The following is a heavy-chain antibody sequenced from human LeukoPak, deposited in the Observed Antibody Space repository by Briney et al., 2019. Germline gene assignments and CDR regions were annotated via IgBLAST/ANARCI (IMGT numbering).Heavy chain of an antibody. CDR1: GGSISSYY. J-gene: IGHJ4*02. V-gene: IGHV4-59*08. CDR2: ISYSGIT. CDR3: ARRTSYSSALDY. D-gene: IGHD6-19*01. Sequence: PSETLSLTCTVSGGSISSYYWSWIRQPPGKGLEWIGYISYSGITNYNPSLKSRVTISVDTSENQFSLKLSSVTAADTAVFHCARRTSYSSALDYWGQGTLVTVSS.